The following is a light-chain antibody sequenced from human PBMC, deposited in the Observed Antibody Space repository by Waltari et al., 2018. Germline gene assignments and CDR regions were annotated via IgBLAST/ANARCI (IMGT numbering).Light chain of an antibody. CDR2: DVS. CDR1: TSDIGYYNY. Sequence: QSALTQPASVSGSPGQAINISCTGTTSDIGYYNYVYWYQQHPGKAPKLMICDVSNRPAGVSNRFSGSKSGSTASLTISGLQAEDEADYYCSSYASSSTLVVFGAGTKLTVL. CDR3: SSYASSSTLVV. J-gene: IGLJ2*01. V-gene: IGLV2-14*01.